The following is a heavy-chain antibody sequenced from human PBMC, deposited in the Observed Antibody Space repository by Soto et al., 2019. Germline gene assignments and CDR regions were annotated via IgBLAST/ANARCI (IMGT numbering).Heavy chain of an antibody. J-gene: IGHJ4*02. CDR1: GGTFSNYI. CDR3: ARGEALRSDGYNYGSDY. Sequence: QVHLVQSGAEVKRPGSSVKVSCQASGGTFSNYIISWVRQAPGQGLEWMGQIIPVFGTVNIAQRLQGRVTITADGATRTAKMELSSLTSEDTGVYYCARGEALRSDGYNYGSDYWGQGTQVIVSS. CDR2: IIPVFGTV. V-gene: IGHV1-69*12. D-gene: IGHD3-22*01.